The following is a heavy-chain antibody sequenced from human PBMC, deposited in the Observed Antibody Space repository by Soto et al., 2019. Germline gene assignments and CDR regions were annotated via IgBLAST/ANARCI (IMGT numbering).Heavy chain of an antibody. D-gene: IGHD2-15*01. J-gene: IGHJ4*02. CDR1: GGTFSSYA. CDR2: IIPIFGTA. CDR3: ATHCSDGSCYSWGPGPFDY. Sequence: QVQLVQSGAEVKKPGSSVKVSCKASGGTFSSYAISWVRQAPGQGLEWMGGIIPIFGTANYAQKFQGRVTITADKSTSTAYMELSSLRSEDTAVYYCATHCSDGSCYSWGPGPFDYWGQGTLVTVSS. V-gene: IGHV1-69*06.